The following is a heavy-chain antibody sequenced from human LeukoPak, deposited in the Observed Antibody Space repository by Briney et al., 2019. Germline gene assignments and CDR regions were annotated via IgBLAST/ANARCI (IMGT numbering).Heavy chain of an antibody. J-gene: IGHJ4*02. CDR3: ARDLVHSAPATVTTNY. V-gene: IGHV3-66*02. D-gene: IGHD4-11*01. CDR2: IYSGGST. Sequence: GGSLRLSCAASGFTVSSNYMSWVRQAPGKGLEWVSVIYSGGSTYYADSVKGRFTISRDNSKNSLYLKMNSLRAEDTAVYYCARDLVHSAPATVTTNYWGQGTLVTVSS. CDR1: GFTVSSNY.